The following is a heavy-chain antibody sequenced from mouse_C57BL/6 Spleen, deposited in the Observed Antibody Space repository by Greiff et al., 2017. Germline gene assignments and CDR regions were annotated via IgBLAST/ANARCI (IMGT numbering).Heavy chain of an antibody. D-gene: IGHD1-1*01. Sequence: QVQLQQPGTELVKPGASVKLSCKASGYTFTSYWMHWVKQRPGQGLEWIGNINPSNGGTNYNEKFKSKATLTVDKSSSTAYMQLSSLTSEDSAVYYCARETYYYGTTYYAMDYWGQGTSVTVSS. J-gene: IGHJ4*01. CDR2: INPSNGGT. CDR3: ARETYYYGTTYYAMDY. CDR1: GYTFTSYW. V-gene: IGHV1-53*01.